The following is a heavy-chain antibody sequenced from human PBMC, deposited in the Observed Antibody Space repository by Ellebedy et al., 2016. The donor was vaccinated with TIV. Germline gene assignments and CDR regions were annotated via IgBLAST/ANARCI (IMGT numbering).Heavy chain of an antibody. CDR1: GFTFSDYY. Sequence: GESLKISCAASGFTFSDYYMSWVRQAPGKGLEWVSYISSSGITTYYADSVKGRFTISRDNSKNTLYLQMDSLRADDTAVYYCAKGIKPSRTVTLDYWGQGTLVTVSS. V-gene: IGHV3-11*01. CDR2: ISSSGITT. J-gene: IGHJ4*02. D-gene: IGHD4-17*01. CDR3: AKGIKPSRTVTLDY.